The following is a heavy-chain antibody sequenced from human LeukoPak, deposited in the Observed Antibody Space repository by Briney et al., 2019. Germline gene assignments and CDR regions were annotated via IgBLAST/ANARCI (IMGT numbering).Heavy chain of an antibody. V-gene: IGHV3-23*01. CDR3: ASGEWPQNY. Sequence: GGSLRLSCAASGFTFSSYAMTWLRQAPGKGLEWVSAISTSGSGTYYADSVRGRFTISRDNSKNTLYLQMNSLRAEDTAVYYCASGEWPQNYWGQGTLVTVSS. CDR2: ISTSGSGT. CDR1: GFTFSSYA. J-gene: IGHJ4*02. D-gene: IGHD3-10*01.